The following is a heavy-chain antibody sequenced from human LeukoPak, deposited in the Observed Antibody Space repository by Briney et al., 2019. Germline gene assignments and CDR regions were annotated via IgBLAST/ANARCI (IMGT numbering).Heavy chain of an antibody. CDR1: GCTFTGYY. D-gene: IGHD3-22*01. CDR2: INPNSGGT. CDR3: IVVVAIDAFDV. Sequence: ASVKDSCKASGCTFTGYYMHWVQQAPGQRLEWMGWINPNSGGTNYAQKFQGRVIMTRDTSISTAYMELSRLRSDDTAVYYCIVVVAIDAFDVLGQGTMVTVSS. J-gene: IGHJ3*01. V-gene: IGHV1-2*02.